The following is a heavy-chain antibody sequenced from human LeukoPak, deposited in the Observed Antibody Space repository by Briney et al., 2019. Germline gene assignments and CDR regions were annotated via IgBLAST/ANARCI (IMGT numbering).Heavy chain of an antibody. Sequence: GASVKVSCKASGGTFSSYAISWVRQAPGQGLECMGGIIPIFGTANYAQKLQGRVTMTTDTSTSTAYMELRSLRSDDTAVYYCARVWVLRQNYDYVWGSYRMENAFDIWGQGTMVTVSS. CDR1: GGTFSSYA. CDR3: ARVWVLRQNYDYVWGSYRMENAFDI. CDR2: IIPIFGTA. J-gene: IGHJ3*02. V-gene: IGHV1-69*05. D-gene: IGHD3-16*02.